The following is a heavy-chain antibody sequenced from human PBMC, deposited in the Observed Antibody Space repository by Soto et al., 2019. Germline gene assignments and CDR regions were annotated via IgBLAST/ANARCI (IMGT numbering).Heavy chain of an antibody. J-gene: IGHJ5*02. Sequence: GASVKVSCKASGATLDTFINFGITWVRRAPGQGLEWMGWISAYNGNTNYAQKLQGRVTMTTDTSTSTAYMELRSLRSDDTAVYYCAREPYDSSGYNWFDPWGQGTLVTVSS. D-gene: IGHD3-22*01. CDR3: AREPYDSSGYNWFDP. CDR1: GATLDTFINFG. CDR2: ISAYNGNT. V-gene: IGHV1-18*01.